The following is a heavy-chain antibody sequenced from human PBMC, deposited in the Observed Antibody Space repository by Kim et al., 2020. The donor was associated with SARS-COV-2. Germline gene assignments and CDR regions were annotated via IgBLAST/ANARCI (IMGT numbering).Heavy chain of an antibody. CDR2: ISYDGSNK. CDR3: ARVEMATIMGL. D-gene: IGHD5-12*01. V-gene: IGHV3-30*04. J-gene: IGHJ4*02. Sequence: GGSLRLSCAASGFTFSSYAMHWVRQAPGKGLEWVAVISYDGSNKYYVDSVKGRFTISRDNSKNTLYLQMNSLRPEDTAVYYCARVEMATIMGLWGQGTLVTVSS. CDR1: GFTFSSYA.